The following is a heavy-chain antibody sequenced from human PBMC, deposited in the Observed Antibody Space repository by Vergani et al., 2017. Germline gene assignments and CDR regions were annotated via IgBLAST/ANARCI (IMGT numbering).Heavy chain of an antibody. CDR3: AKDGDYGDYGVY. Sequence: QVQLVESGGGVVQPGGSLRLSCAASGFTFSSYGMHWVRQAPGKGLEWVAFIRYDGSNKYYADSVKGRFTISRDNSKNTLYLQMNSLRAEDTEVYYCAKDGDYGDYGVYWGQGTLVTVSS. D-gene: IGHD4-17*01. CDR2: IRYDGSNK. CDR1: GFTFSSYG. V-gene: IGHV3-30*02. J-gene: IGHJ4*02.